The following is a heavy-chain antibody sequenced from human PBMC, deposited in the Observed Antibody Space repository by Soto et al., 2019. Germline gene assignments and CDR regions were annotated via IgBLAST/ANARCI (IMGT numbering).Heavy chain of an antibody. J-gene: IGHJ5*02. V-gene: IGHV3-7*03. D-gene: IGHD6-19*01. CDR1: GFTFSIYW. Sequence: PGGSLRLSCAASGFTFSIYWMSWVRHAPGKGLEWVANIKQDGSEKYYVDSVKGRFTTSRDNAKNSLYLQMNSLRAEDTAVYYCARDSAAGTWWFDPWGQGTLVTVSS. CDR3: ARDSAAGTWWFDP. CDR2: IKQDGSEK.